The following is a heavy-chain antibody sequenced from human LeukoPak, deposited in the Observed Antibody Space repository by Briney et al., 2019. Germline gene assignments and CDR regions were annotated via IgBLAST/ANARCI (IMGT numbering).Heavy chain of an antibody. Sequence: SETLSLTCTVSGGSISSYYWSWIRQPPGKGLEWIGYIYYNGGTNYNPSLRSRVTISVDTSKNHFSLSLSSVTAADTAMYYCARAGGVDTAMDANFDYWGQGTLVTVSS. J-gene: IGHJ4*02. V-gene: IGHV4-59*01. CDR2: IYYNGGT. CDR3: ARAGGVDTAMDANFDY. CDR1: GGSISSYY. D-gene: IGHD5-18*01.